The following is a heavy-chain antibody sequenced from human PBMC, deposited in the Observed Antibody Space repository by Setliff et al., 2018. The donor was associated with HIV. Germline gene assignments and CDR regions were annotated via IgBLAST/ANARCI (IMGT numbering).Heavy chain of an antibody. V-gene: IGHV3-7*03. J-gene: IGHJ6*03. D-gene: IGHD5-18*01. CDR3: AREVYRYDDGSESMDV. CDR2: IKQDGSEK. CDR1: GFTFGDYW. Sequence: GGSLRLSCAASGFTFGDYWMTWVRQAPGKGLEWVANIKQDGSEKYYVDSVKGRFTISRDNAKNSLYLQRNSMRPEDTAVYYCAREVYRYDDGSESMDVWGKGTTVTVSS.